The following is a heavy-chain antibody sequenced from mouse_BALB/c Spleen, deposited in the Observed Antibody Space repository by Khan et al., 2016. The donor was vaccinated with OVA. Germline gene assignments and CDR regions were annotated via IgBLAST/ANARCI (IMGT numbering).Heavy chain of an antibody. CDR1: GYTFTSYW. D-gene: IGHD1-1*01. J-gene: IGHJ4*01. CDR2: IAPGSGST. V-gene: IGHV1S41*01. CDR3: ARSDYYGRSLYALGY. Sequence: DLVKPGASVILSCKASGYTFTSYWINWIKQRPGQGLEWIGRIAPGSGSTYYNEMFKGKATLTVDTSSSTAYIQLSSLSSEDSAVYFYARSDYYGRSLYALGYWGQGTSVTVSS.